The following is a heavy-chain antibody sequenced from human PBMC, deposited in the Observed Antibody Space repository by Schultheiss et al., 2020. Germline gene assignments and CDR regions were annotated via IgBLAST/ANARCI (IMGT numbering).Heavy chain of an antibody. D-gene: IGHD3-22*01. CDR1: GGSFSGYY. V-gene: IGHV4-34*09. J-gene: IGHJ3*02. CDR2: IYYSGST. Sequence: SETLSLTCAVYGGSFSGYYWSWIRQPPGKGLEWIGYIYYSGSTYYNPSLKSRVTISVDTSKNQFSLKLSSVTAADTAVYYCARVWYYYDSSGYYSAPYDAFDIWGQGTMVNV. CDR3: ARVWYYYDSSGYYSAPYDAFDI.